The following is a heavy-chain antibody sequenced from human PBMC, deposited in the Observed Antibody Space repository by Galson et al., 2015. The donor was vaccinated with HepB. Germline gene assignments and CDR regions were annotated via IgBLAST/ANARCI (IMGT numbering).Heavy chain of an antibody. D-gene: IGHD6-13*01. CDR1: GFTFSSYS. CDR2: ISSSSSYI. V-gene: IGHV3-21*01. J-gene: IGHJ6*03. CDR3: ARDNSSSWYGLHYYYYYMDV. Sequence: SLRLSCAASGFTFSSYSMNWVRQAPGKGLEWVSSISSSSSYIYYADSVKGRFTISRDNAKNSLYLQMNSLRAEDTAVYYCARDNSSSWYGLHYYYYYMDVWGKGTTVTVSS.